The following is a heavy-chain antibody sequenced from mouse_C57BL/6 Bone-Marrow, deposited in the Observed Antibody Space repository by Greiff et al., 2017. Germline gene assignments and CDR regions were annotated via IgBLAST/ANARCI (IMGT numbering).Heavy chain of an antibody. CDR2: IYPRSGNT. Sequence: QVQLKQSGAELARPGASVKLSCKASGYTFTSYGISWVKQRTGQGLEWIGEIYPRSGNTYYNEKFKGKATLTADKSSSTAYMELRSLTSEDSAVXFCARWGTTVLASNYFDYWGQGTTLTVSS. CDR3: ARWGTTVLASNYFDY. J-gene: IGHJ2*01. D-gene: IGHD1-1*01. CDR1: GYTFTSYG. V-gene: IGHV1-81*01.